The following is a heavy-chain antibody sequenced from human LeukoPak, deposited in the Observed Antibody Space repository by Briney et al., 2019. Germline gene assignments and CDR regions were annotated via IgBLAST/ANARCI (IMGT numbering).Heavy chain of an antibody. J-gene: IGHJ4*02. CDR1: GGTFSSYA. CDR3: ARGSGYYNDY. V-gene: IGHV1-69*13. D-gene: IGHD3-3*01. CDR2: IIPIFGTA. Sequence: ASVKVSCRASGGTFSSYAISWVRQAPGQGLEWMGGIIPIFGTANYAQKFQGRVTITADESTSTVYMELSSLRSEDTAVYYCARGSGYYNDYWGQGTLVTVSS.